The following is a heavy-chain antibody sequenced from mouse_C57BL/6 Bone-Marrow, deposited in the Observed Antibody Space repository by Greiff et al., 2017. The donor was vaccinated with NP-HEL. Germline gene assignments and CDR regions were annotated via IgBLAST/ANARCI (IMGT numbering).Heavy chain of an antibody. CDR3: ARRDGYYNFDY. Sequence: QVQLKESGAELVRPGTSVKVSCKASGYAFTNYLIEWVKQRPGQGLEWIGVINPGSGGTNYNEKFKGKATLTADKSSSTAYMQLSSLTSEDSAVYFCARRDGYYNFDYWGQGTTLTVSS. CDR2: INPGSGGT. D-gene: IGHD2-3*01. CDR1: GYAFTNYL. V-gene: IGHV1-54*01. J-gene: IGHJ2*01.